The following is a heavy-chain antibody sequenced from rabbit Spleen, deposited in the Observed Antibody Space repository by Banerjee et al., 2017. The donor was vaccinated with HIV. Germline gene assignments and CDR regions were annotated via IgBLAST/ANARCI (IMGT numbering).Heavy chain of an antibody. V-gene: IGHV1S45*01. Sequence: QEQLVESGGDLVKPGGSLALTCTASGFSLSGNYVMCWVRQAPGKGLEWIACINAITGKAVYANWAKGRSTFSKTSSTTVTLQMTSLTAADTATYFCARDDYSGSSRYATFNGMDLWGPGTLVTVS. CDR3: ARDDYSGSSRYATFNGMDL. CDR1: GFSLSGNYV. J-gene: IGHJ6*01. D-gene: IGHD4-2*01. CDR2: INAITGKA.